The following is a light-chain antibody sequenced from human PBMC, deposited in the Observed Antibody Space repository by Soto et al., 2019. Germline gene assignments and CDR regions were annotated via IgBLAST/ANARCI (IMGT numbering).Light chain of an antibody. CDR3: LLSHSGARPV. V-gene: IGLV7-46*01. Sequence: QAVVTQEPSLAVSPGGTVTLTCASSTGPVTSGHYPFWFQQKPGQAPKTLIYDADKKHSWTPARFSGSLLGGKAALTLSGAQPEEEADYYCLLSHSGARPVFGGGTKLTVL. J-gene: IGLJ3*02. CDR1: TGPVTSGHY. CDR2: DAD.